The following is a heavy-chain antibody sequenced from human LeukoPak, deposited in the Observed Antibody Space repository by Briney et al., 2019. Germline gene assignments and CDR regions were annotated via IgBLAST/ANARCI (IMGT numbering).Heavy chain of an antibody. Sequence: GGSLRLSCAASGFTFSSYGMHWVRQAPGKGLEWVAVISYDGSNKYYADSVKGRFTISRDNPKNTLYLQMNSLRAEDTAVYYCATSGYGDYSFDYWGQGTLVTVSS. J-gene: IGHJ4*02. CDR3: ATSGYGDYSFDY. CDR1: GFTFSSYG. CDR2: ISYDGSNK. V-gene: IGHV3-30*03. D-gene: IGHD4-17*01.